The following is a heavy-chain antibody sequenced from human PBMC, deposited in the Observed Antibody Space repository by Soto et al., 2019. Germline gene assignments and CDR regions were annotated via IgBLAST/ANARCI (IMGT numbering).Heavy chain of an antibody. J-gene: IGHJ4*02. V-gene: IGHV4-4*02. CDR1: GCSISSSNW. CDR2: IYHSGST. Sequence: SETLSLTCAVSGCSISSSNWWSWVRQPPGKGLEWIGEIYHSGSTNYNPSLKSRVTISVDKSKNQFSLKLSSVTAADTAVYYCARAAMGGSSWPFDYWGQGTPVTVSS. CDR3: ARAAMGGSSWPFDY. D-gene: IGHD6-13*01.